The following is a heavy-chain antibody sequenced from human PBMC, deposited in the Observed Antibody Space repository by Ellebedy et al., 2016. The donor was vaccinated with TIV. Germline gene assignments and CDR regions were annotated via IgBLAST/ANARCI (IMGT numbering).Heavy chain of an antibody. Sequence: MPSETLSLTCTVSGGSISSYYWSWIRQPPGKGLEWIGYIYYSGSTNYNPSLKSRVTISVDTSKNQFSLKLSSVTAADTAVYYCARGLVVVVVAATGWCDPWGQGTLVTVSS. V-gene: IGHV4-59*12. D-gene: IGHD2-15*01. CDR2: IYYSGST. J-gene: IGHJ5*02. CDR1: GGSISSYY. CDR3: ARGLVVVVVAATGWCDP.